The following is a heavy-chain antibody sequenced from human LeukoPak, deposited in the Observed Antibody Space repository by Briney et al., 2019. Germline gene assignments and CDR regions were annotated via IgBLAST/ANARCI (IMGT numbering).Heavy chain of an antibody. V-gene: IGHV4-31*11. Sequence: SETLSLTCAVSGGSISSGGYYWSWIRQHPGKGLEWIGYIYYSGSTYYNPSLKSRVTISVDTSKNQFSLKLSSVTAADTAVYYCARVLRYYYDSGEFDPWGQGTLVTVSS. D-gene: IGHD3-10*01. CDR2: IYYSGST. J-gene: IGHJ5*02. CDR1: GGSISSGGYY. CDR3: ARVLRYYYDSGEFDP.